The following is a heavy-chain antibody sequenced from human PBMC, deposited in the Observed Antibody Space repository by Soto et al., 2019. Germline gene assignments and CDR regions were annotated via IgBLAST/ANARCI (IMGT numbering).Heavy chain of an antibody. J-gene: IGHJ6*02. D-gene: IGHD2-2*01. CDR1: CGSFIGYY. Sequence: PSETLSLTCAVYCGSFIGYYWSWIRQPPGKGLEWIGEINHSGSTNYNPSLKSRVTISVDTSKNQFSLKLSSVTAADTAVYYCARTKEYRIYYYGMDVWGQGTTVTVSS. V-gene: IGHV4-34*01. CDR3: ARTKEYRIYYYGMDV. CDR2: INHSGST.